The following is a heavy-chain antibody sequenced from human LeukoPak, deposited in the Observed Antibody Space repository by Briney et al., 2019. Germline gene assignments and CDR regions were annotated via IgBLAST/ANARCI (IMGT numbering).Heavy chain of an antibody. V-gene: IGHV3-53*01. J-gene: IGHJ4*02. D-gene: IGHD3-22*01. CDR3: ARRAGDYSHPYDY. Sequence: GTLSLTCAVSGGSISSSNWWSWVRQAPGKGLEWVSVIYSGGSTYYADSVKGRFTISRDNSKNTFHLQMNSLRAEDTAVYYCARRAGDYSHPYDYWGQGTLVTVSS. CDR2: IYSGGST. CDR1: GGSISSSNW.